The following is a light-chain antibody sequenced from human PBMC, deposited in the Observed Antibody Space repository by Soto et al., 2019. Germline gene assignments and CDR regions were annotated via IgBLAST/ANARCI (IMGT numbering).Light chain of an antibody. Sequence: IQLTQSPPSLSASVGDRVTITCRASQGIGSYLAWYQQKPGKVPKLLIYATSTLQSGVPSRFSGSASGTDFTLTISGLQPEDSATYYCQQLNSYPVTFGPGTKVDIK. CDR2: ATS. CDR1: QGIGSY. J-gene: IGKJ3*01. V-gene: IGKV1-9*01. CDR3: QQLNSYPVT.